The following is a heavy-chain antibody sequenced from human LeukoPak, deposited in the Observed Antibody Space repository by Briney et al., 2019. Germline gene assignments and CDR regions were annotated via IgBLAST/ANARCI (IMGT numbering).Heavy chain of an antibody. CDR1: GGTFSSYT. V-gene: IGHV1-69*02. J-gene: IGHJ4*02. CDR3: ASSHPGYCSSTSCQLPFDY. CDR2: IIPILGIA. D-gene: IGHD2-2*01. Sequence: SVKVSCKASGGTFSSYTISWVRQAPGQGLEWMGRIIPILGIANYAQKFQGRVTITADKSTSTAYMELSSLRSEDTAVYYCASSHPGYCSSTSCQLPFDYWGQGTLVTVSS.